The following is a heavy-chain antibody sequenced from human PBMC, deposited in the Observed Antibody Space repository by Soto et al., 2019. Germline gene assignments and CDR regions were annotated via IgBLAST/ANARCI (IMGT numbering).Heavy chain of an antibody. CDR3: ARALFYSDSDGYYFEFDY. D-gene: IGHD3-22*01. J-gene: IGHJ4*02. Sequence: GSGPTLVNPTETLTLTCSVSGFSLTDTRMGVSWIRQAPGKALEWLAHIISNDDKSYSTSLKSRLTISKDTSKSQVVLRMTNMDPVDTGRYYCARALFYSDSDGYYFEFDYWGPGXLVTVYS. V-gene: IGHV2-26*01. CDR1: GFSLTDTRMG. CDR2: IISNDDK.